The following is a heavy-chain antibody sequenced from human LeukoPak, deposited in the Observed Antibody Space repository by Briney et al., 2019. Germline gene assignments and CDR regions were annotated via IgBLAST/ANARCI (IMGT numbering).Heavy chain of an antibody. J-gene: IGHJ4*02. CDR2: IYYSGST. CDR1: GGSISSSSYY. D-gene: IGHD5-12*01. CDR3: ARLLKITWIPDY. Sequence: SETLSLTCTVSGGSISSSSYYWGWIRQPPGKGLEWIGSIYYSGSTYYNPSLKSRVTISVDTSKNQFSLKLSSVTAADTAVYYCARLLKITWIPDYWGQGTLVTVSS. V-gene: IGHV4-39*01.